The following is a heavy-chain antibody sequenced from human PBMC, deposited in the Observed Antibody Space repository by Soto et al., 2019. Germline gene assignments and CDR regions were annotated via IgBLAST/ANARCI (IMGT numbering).Heavy chain of an antibody. J-gene: IGHJ4*02. D-gene: IGHD3-16*01. CDR3: ARGVGLIRSLDS. CDR1: GDSISSGDVY. Sequence: QVQLQESGSGLVKPSQTLSLTCTVSGDSISSGDVYWTWTRQPPGKTLEWIGNIYFDGVTYYPPSLKSRLTISVDTSKNQFSLKLNSVTAADTAVYYCARGVGLIRSLDSWGQGTLVTVSS. CDR2: IYFDGVT. V-gene: IGHV4-30-4*01.